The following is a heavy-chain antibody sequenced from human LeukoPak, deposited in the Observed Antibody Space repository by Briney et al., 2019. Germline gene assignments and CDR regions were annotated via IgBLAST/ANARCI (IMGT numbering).Heavy chain of an antibody. J-gene: IGHJ4*02. V-gene: IGHV3-30*18. CDR1: GFTFSSYG. Sequence: GGSLRLSCAASGFTFSSYGMHWVRQAPGKGLEWVAVISYDGSNKYYADSVKGRFTISRDNSKNTLYLQMNSLRAEDTAVYYCAKDRFPGRRQISSGCPFDYWGQGTLVTVSS. CDR2: ISYDGSNK. D-gene: IGHD6-19*01. CDR3: AKDRFPGRRQISSGCPFDY.